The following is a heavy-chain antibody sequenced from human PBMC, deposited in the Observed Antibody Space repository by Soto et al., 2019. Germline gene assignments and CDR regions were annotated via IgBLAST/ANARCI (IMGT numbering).Heavy chain of an antibody. J-gene: IGHJ6*03. CDR3: ARTRRIVVPAAAGRYYYYMDV. V-gene: IGHV3-48*01. Sequence: GGSLRLSCAASGFTFSSYSMNWVRQAPGKGLEWVSYISSSSSTIYYADSVKGRFTISRDNAKNSLYLQMNSLRAEDTAVYYCARTRRIVVPAAAGRYYYYMDVWGKGTTVTVSS. D-gene: IGHD2-2*01. CDR1: GFTFSSYS. CDR2: ISSSSSTI.